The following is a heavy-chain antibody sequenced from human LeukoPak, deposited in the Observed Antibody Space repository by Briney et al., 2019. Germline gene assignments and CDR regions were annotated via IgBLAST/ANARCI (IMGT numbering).Heavy chain of an antibody. CDR1: VDTFTVYY. Sequence: ASVRVSSEASVDTFTVYYMDCVRQAPGQGGGRGGWINANSGGTNYTQKFRGRVTITRETAISTAYMEMSRVRSGDTGGYYCAIVTLLGSALYAFDVWGQGTMVTVSS. CDR3: AIVTLLGSALYAFDV. V-gene: IGHV1-2*02. D-gene: IGHD3-10*02. CDR2: INANSGGT. J-gene: IGHJ3*01.